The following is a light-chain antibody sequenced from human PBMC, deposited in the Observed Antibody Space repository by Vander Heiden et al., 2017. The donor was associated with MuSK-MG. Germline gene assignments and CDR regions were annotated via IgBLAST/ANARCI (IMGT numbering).Light chain of an antibody. CDR2: WAS. Sequence: DIVVTQSPDSLAVPPGERATINCQSSQSVLYSSNNKNYLAWYQQKPGQPPKLLIYWASTRECGVPGRFSGSGSGTDFTLTISSLQAEDVAVYYCLQDDNPPLTFGGGTKVEIK. J-gene: IGKJ4*01. CDR3: LQDDNPPLT. V-gene: IGKV4-1*01. CDR1: QSVLYSSNNKNY.